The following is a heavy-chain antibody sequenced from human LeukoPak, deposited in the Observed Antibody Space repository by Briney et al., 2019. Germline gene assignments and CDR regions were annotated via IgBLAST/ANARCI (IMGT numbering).Heavy chain of an antibody. Sequence: SETLSLTCTVSGGSISSYYWSWIRQPPGKGLEWIGYIYYSGSTNYNPSLKSRVTISVDTSKNQFSLKLSSVTAADTAVYYCARDRWMATNAIGFDYWGQGTLVTVSS. J-gene: IGHJ4*02. CDR3: ARDRWMATNAIGFDY. D-gene: IGHD5-24*01. CDR2: IYYSGST. V-gene: IGHV4-59*01. CDR1: GGSISSYY.